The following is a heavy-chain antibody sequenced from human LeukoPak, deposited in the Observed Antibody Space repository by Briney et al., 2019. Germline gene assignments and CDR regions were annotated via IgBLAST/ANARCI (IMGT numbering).Heavy chain of an antibody. CDR1: GGSISRYY. CDR3: ARTRNYYYDFDY. D-gene: IGHD3-22*01. Sequence: PSETLSLTCTVSGGSISRYYWSWIRQPPGKGLEWLGYIYYSGSTNYNPSLKSRVSISVDTSKTQFSLKLSSVTAADTAVYYCARTRNYYYDFDYWGQGTLVTVSS. CDR2: IYYSGST. J-gene: IGHJ4*02. V-gene: IGHV4-59*01.